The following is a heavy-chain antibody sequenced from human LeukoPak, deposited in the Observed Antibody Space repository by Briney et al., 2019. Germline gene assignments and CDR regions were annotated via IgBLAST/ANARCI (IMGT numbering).Heavy chain of an antibody. CDR3: ARGDYSSSWSVYYYYYYGMDV. D-gene: IGHD6-13*01. J-gene: IGHJ6*02. V-gene: IGHV1-8*01. CDR1: GYTFTSYD. CDR2: MNPNSGNT. Sequence: ASVKVSCKASGYTFTSYDINWVRQATGQGLEWMGWMNPNSGNTGYAQKFQGRVTMTRNTSISTAYMELSSLRPEDTAVYYCARGDYSSSWSVYYYYYYGMDVWGQGTTVTVSS.